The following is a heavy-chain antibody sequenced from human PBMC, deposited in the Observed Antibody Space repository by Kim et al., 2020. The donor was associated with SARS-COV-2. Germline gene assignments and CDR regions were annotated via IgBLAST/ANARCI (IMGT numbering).Heavy chain of an antibody. V-gene: IGHV4-39*01. CDR3: ASLLEMDTIRGVFDY. Sequence: SETLSLTCTVSGGSISSSSYYWGWIRPPPGKGLEWIGSIYYSGSTYYNPSLKSRVTISVDTSKNQFSLKLSSVTAADTAVYYCASLLEMDTIRGVFDYWGQGTLGTVSS. J-gene: IGHJ4*02. CDR2: IYYSGST. D-gene: IGHD5-18*01. CDR1: GGSISSSSYY.